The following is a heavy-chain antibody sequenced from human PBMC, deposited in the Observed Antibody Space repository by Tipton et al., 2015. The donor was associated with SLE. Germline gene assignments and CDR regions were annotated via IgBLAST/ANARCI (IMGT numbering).Heavy chain of an antibody. CDR2: INQALGT. V-gene: IGHV4-34*01. J-gene: IGHJ4*02. CDR3: GRGRTDAWELVGY. D-gene: IGHD4-23*01. Sequence: TLSLTCAVYGGSFETYYWTWVRQPPGKGLEWIGEINQALGTNYNPALKSRDTISMDTSKIQFSRKLNSVTAPETAVYYCGRGRTDAWELVGYWGQGTLVTVSS. CDR1: GGSFETYY.